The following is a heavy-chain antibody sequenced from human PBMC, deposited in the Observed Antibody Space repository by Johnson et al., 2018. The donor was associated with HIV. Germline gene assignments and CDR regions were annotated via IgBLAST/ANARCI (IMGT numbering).Heavy chain of an antibody. D-gene: IGHD5-18*01. V-gene: IGHV3-33*08. Sequence: QVQLVESGGGVVQPGRSLRLSCSASGFSFSTYGMHWVRQAPGKGLEWVAFIRYDGSNRYYADSVKGRFTISRDNSKNTLYLQMNSLRAEDTAVYYCARGGIRGYSYGPGAFDIWGQGTMVPSLQ. J-gene: IGHJ3*02. CDR3: ARGGIRGYSYGPGAFDI. CDR1: GFSFSTYG. CDR2: IRYDGSNR.